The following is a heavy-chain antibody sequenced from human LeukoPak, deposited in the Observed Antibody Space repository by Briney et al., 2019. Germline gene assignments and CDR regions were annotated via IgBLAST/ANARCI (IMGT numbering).Heavy chain of an antibody. J-gene: IGHJ4*02. CDR3: ARRSGYYLDY. D-gene: IGHD3-22*01. CDR1: GFTFSDYY. V-gene: IGHV3-11*04. CDR2: ISGSADSI. Sequence: PGXSLRLSCAASGFTFSDYYMTWIRQAPGKGLEWLSYISGSADSIYYADSVKGRFTISRDSAKNSLYLQINSLRAEDTAVYYCARRSGYYLDYWGQGTLVTVSS.